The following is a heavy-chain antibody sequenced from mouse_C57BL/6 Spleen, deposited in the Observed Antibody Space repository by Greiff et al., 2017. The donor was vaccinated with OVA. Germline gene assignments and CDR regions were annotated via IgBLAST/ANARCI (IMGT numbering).Heavy chain of an antibody. CDR1: GFSLTSYG. CDR2: IWSGGST. V-gene: IGHV2-2*01. CDR3: ARKDTTVYWYFDV. J-gene: IGHJ1*03. D-gene: IGHD1-1*01. Sequence: VMLVESGPGLVQPSQSLSITCTVSGFSLTSYGVHWVRQSPGKGLEWLGVIWSGGSTDYNAAFISRLSISKDNSKSQVFFKMNSLQADDTAIYYCARKDTTVYWYFDVWGTGTTVTVSS.